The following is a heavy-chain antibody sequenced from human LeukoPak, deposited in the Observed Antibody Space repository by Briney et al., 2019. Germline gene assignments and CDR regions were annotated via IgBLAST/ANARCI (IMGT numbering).Heavy chain of an antibody. CDR1: GGSVSSGSYY. CDR3: ARGTPIAARHREWFDP. D-gene: IGHD6-6*01. Sequence: SETLSLTCTVSGGSVSSGSYYWSWIQQPPGKGLEWIGYIYFSGNTNYNPSLKSRVTISVDTSKNQFSLKLSSVTAADTAVYYCARGTPIAARHREWFDPWGQGTLVTVSS. CDR2: IYFSGNT. J-gene: IGHJ5*02. V-gene: IGHV4-61*01.